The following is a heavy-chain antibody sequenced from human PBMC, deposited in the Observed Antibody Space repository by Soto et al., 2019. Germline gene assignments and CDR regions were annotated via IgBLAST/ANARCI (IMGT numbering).Heavy chain of an antibody. CDR2: IYYSGST. CDR1: GCSIGSYY. CDR3: ARGGWRQIDY. Sequence: QVQLQESGPGLVKPSETLSLTCSVSGCSIGSYYWSWIRQPPGKGLEWIGYIYYSGSTNYNPYLKSRVTISVDTSKNQFSLKLSSVTAADTAVYYCARGGWRQIDYWGQGTLVTVSS. V-gene: IGHV4-59*08. J-gene: IGHJ4*02. D-gene: IGHD3-3*01.